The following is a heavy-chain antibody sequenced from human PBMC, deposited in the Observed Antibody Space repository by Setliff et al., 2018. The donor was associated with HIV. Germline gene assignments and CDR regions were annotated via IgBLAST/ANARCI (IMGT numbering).Heavy chain of an antibody. Sequence: PGESLKISCKGSGYYFTTFWIAWVRQMPGKGLEWMGFIYPGDSHTTYSPSFQGQVTISVDTSVSTAYLQWSSLKASDTAMYYCARQPTDTSGYNNWFDSWGQGTLVTVS. CDR2: IYPGDSHT. CDR1: GYYFTTFW. CDR3: ARQPTDTSGYNNWFDS. J-gene: IGHJ5*01. D-gene: IGHD3-3*01. V-gene: IGHV5-51*01.